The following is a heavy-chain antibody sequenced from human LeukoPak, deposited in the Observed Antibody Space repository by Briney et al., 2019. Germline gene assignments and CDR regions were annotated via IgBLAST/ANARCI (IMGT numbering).Heavy chain of an antibody. CDR1: GFTFSSYA. CDR3: ARSSEPHFDWLLYFDY. CDR2: ISYDGSNK. V-gene: IGHV3-30-3*01. Sequence: GRSLRLSCAASGFTFSSYAMHWVRQAPGKGLEWVAVISYDGSNKYYADSVKGRFTISRDNSKNTLYLQMNSLRAEDTAVYYCARSSEPHFDWLLYFDYWGQGTLVTVSS. J-gene: IGHJ4*02. D-gene: IGHD3-9*01.